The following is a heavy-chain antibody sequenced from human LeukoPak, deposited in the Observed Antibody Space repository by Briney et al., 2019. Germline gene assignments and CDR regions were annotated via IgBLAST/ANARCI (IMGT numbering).Heavy chain of an antibody. CDR3: ARDTAAGLDY. J-gene: IGHJ4*02. D-gene: IGHD6-13*01. CDR1: GGSFSGYY. V-gene: IGHV4-34*01. CDR2: INHSGST. Sequence: SETLSLTCAVYGGSFSGYYWSWIRQPPGKGLEWIGEINHSGSTNYNPSLKSRVTISVDTSKNQFSLKLSSVTAADTAVYYCARDTAAGLDYWGQGTLVTVSS.